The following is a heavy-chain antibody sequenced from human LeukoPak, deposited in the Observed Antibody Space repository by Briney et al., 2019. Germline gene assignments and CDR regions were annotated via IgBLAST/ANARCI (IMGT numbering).Heavy chain of an antibody. V-gene: IGHV4-34*01. CDR3: ARDRGWNYGGIDY. CDR2: VNHSGGT. Sequence: SETLSLTCAVYGGSFSGYYWTWIRQPPGKGLEWIGEVNHSGGTNYNPSLKSRVTISVDTSKNQFSLKLSSVTAADTAVYYCARDRGWNYGGIDYWGQGTLVTVSS. J-gene: IGHJ4*02. CDR1: GGSFSGYY. D-gene: IGHD1-7*01.